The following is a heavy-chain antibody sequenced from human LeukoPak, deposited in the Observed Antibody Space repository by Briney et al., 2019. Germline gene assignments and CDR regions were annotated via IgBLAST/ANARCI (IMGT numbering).Heavy chain of an antibody. Sequence: KTSETLSLTCTVSDGSVSSGSYYWSWIRQPPGKGLEWIGYIYYSGDTNSNPSLKSRVTISVDTSKNQFSLNLSSVTAADTAVYYCARLGRYCSGGSCYFGYWGQGTLVTVSS. CDR2: IYYSGDT. V-gene: IGHV4-61*01. CDR3: ARLGRYCSGGSCYFGY. CDR1: DGSVSSGSYY. J-gene: IGHJ4*02. D-gene: IGHD2-15*01.